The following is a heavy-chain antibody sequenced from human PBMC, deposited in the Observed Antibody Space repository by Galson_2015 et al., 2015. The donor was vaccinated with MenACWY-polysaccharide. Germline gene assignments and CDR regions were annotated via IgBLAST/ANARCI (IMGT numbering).Heavy chain of an antibody. CDR3: AREGSRIVVHAFDI. V-gene: IGHV3-33*02. CDR2: IQYDGSNN. CDR1: GSRFRNSG. D-gene: IGHD2-15*01. J-gene: IGHJ3*02. Sequence: SLRLSCAASGSRFRNSGMHWVRPAPGKGLEWVAVIQYDGSNNVSADSVKGRFTISRDHSTNTVFLEMNTLGVEDTAVYYCAREGSRIVVHAFDIWGQGTMVTVSS.